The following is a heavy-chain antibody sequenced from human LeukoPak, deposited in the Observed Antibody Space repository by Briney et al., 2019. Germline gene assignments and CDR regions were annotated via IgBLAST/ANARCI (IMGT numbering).Heavy chain of an antibody. D-gene: IGHD1-26*01. V-gene: IGHV4-4*02. CDR3: ARHFDPRSEVGATFFLSGYYFDY. J-gene: IGHJ4*02. Sequence: ASETLSLTCAVSGGSISSSNWWSWVRQPPGKGLEWIGEIYHSGSTNYNPSLKSRITISVDTSKNQFSLKLSSVTAADTAVYFCARHFDPRSEVGATFFLSGYYFDYWGQGTLVTVSS. CDR1: GGSISSSNW. CDR2: IYHSGST.